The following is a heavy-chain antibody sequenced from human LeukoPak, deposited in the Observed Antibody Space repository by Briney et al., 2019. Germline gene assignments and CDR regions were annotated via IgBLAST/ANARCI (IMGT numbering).Heavy chain of an antibody. V-gene: IGHV3-30*02. J-gene: IGHJ4*02. D-gene: IGHD3-16*01. CDR3: AKGRSYYFDY. CDR1: GFTFSSYG. Sequence: PGGSLRLSCAASGFTFSSYGMHWVRQAPGKGLEWVAFIRYDGSNKYYADSVKGRFTISRDNSKNTLYLQMNSLRAEDTAVYYCAKGRSYYFDYWGQGTLVTVSP. CDR2: IRYDGSNK.